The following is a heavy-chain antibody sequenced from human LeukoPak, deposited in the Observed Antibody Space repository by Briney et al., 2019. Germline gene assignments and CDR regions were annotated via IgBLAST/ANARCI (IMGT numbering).Heavy chain of an antibody. J-gene: IGHJ4*02. CDR1: GFTFRNYW. CDR3: ARDYWRSLEY. D-gene: IGHD3-16*01. V-gene: IGHV3-7*03. CDR2: INEDGNTK. Sequence: GGSLRLSCAASGFTFRNYWMSWVRQAPRKGLEWVAIINEDGNTKYYVDSVKGRFTIFRDNAENSLYLQMSSLRAEDTAVYYCARDYWRSLEYWGQGTLVTVSS.